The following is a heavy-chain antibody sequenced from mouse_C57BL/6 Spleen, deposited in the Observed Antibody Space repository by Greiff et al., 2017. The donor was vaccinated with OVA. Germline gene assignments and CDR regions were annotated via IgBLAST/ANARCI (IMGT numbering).Heavy chain of an antibody. J-gene: IGHJ2*01. CDR1: GFSLTSYG. Sequence: QVQLKQSGPGLVQPSQSLSITCTVSGFSLTSYGVQWVRQSPGKGLEWLGVIWSGGRTDYNAAFISKLSISKDNSKSQVFFKMNSLQADDTAIYYCARTGSPGYYFDYWGQGTTLTVSS. CDR3: ARTGSPGYYFDY. V-gene: IGHV2-2*01. CDR2: IWSGGRT. D-gene: IGHD3-1*01.